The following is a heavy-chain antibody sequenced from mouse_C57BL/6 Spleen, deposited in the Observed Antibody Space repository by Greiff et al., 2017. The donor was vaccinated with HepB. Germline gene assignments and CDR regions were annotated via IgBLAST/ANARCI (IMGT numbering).Heavy chain of an antibody. CDR1: GYTFTSYW. Sequence: QVQLQQPGAELVMPGASVKLSCKASGYTFTSYWMHWVKQRPGQGLEWIGEIDPSDSYTNYNQKFKGKSTLTVDKSSSTAYMQLSSLTSEDSAVYYCASVAKNFDYWGQGTTLTVSS. J-gene: IGHJ2*01. D-gene: IGHD1-2*01. CDR3: ASVAKNFDY. CDR2: IDPSDSYT. V-gene: IGHV1-69*01.